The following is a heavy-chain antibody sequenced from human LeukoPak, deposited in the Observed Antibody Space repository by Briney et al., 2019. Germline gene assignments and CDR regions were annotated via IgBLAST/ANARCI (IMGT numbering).Heavy chain of an antibody. J-gene: IGHJ5*02. CDR3: TRDYGSGEGWFDP. Sequence: ASVKVSCKASGGTFSSYAISWVRQAPGQGLEWMGWINPNSGGTNYAQKFQGRITMTRDTSISTAYMELTRLRSDDTAIYYCTRDYGSGEGWFDPWGQGTLVTVSS. V-gene: IGHV1-2*02. D-gene: IGHD3-10*01. CDR1: GGTFSSYA. CDR2: INPNSGGT.